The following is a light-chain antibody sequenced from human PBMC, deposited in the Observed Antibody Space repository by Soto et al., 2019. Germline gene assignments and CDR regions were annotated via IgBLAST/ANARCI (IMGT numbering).Light chain of an antibody. Sequence: DIVMTQSPLSLAVTPGEPASISCRSSQSPLHTDGYNYLDWYLQKPGQSPQLLIYLGSNRASGVPDRFSGSGSGTDFTLKISRLEAEDVGVYYCMQSLQTPRTFGQGTKVEIK. CDR1: QSPLHTDGYNY. CDR2: LGS. J-gene: IGKJ1*01. CDR3: MQSLQTPRT. V-gene: IGKV2-28*01.